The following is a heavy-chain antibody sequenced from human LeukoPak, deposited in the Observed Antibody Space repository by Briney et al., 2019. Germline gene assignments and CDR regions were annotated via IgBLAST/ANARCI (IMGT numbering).Heavy chain of an antibody. V-gene: IGHV3-23*01. J-gene: IGHJ3*02. Sequence: PGGSLRLSCAASGVTFSNYVMSSVRQAPGKGLECVSLISGSGSFAYYADSVKGRFTISRDNSKYTMYLQMNGVRAEDTAVYYCAKCYSNNWSDAFDIWGQGTMVTVSS. CDR1: GVTFSNYV. CDR2: ISGSGSFA. D-gene: IGHD6-13*01. CDR3: AKCYSNNWSDAFDI.